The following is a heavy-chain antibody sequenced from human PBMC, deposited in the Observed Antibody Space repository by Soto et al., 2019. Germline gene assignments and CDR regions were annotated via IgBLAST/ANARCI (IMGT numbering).Heavy chain of an antibody. J-gene: IGHJ6*02. CDR2: IIPIFGTA. V-gene: IGHV1-69*06. D-gene: IGHD2-2*02. CDR3: ARGSIGYCSSTSCYTMRGYYYYYGMDV. Sequence: QVQLVQSGAEVKKPGSSVKVSCKASGGTFSSYAISWVRQAPGQGLEWMGGIIPIFGTANYAQKFQGRVTIPADKSTSTAYMELSSLRSEDTAVYYCARGSIGYCSSTSCYTMRGYYYYYGMDVWGQGTTVTVSS. CDR1: GGTFSSYA.